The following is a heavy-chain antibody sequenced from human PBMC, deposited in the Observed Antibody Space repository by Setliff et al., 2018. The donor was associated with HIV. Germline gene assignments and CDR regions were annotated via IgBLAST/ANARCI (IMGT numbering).Heavy chain of an antibody. V-gene: IGHV1-69*13. Sequence: GASVKVSCKASGGSFSSYGLSWVRQAPGQGLEWMGGIMPIFGTANYAQKFQGRVTIIADASTNTVNMELSSLRSEDTAVYYCARGVDGSYRKFFDNWGQGTLVTVPQ. D-gene: IGHD1-26*01. J-gene: IGHJ4*02. CDR1: GGSFSSYG. CDR2: IMPIFGTA. CDR3: ARGVDGSYRKFFDN.